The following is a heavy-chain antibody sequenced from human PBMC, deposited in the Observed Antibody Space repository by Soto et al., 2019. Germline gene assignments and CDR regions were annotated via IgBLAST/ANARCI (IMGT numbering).Heavy chain of an antibody. Sequence: PSETLSLTCTVSGGSISSSSYYWGWIRQPPGKGLEWIGYIYYSGSTNYNPSLKSRVTVSVDTSKNQFSLKLSSVTAADAAVYYCARGIRFLEWSLNYYYYYYMDVWGKGTTVTVSS. CDR3: ARGIRFLEWSLNYYYYYYMDV. CDR1: GGSISSSSYY. CDR2: IYYSGST. D-gene: IGHD3-3*01. V-gene: IGHV4-61*05. J-gene: IGHJ6*03.